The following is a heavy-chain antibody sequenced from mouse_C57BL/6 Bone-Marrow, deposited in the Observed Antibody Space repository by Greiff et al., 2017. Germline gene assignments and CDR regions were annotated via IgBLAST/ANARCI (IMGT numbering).Heavy chain of an antibody. V-gene: IGHV8-8*01. Sequence: QVTLKEPGPGILQPSQTLSLTCSFSGFSLSTFGMGVGWIRQPSGKGLEWLAHIWWDDAKYYNPALKSRPPISKDTSKNQVFLKNANVDTADTATYYCAGILAVVATYYAMDYWGQGTSVTVSS. CDR3: AGILAVVATYYAMDY. J-gene: IGHJ4*01. D-gene: IGHD1-1*01. CDR2: IWWDDAK. CDR1: GFSLSTFGMG.